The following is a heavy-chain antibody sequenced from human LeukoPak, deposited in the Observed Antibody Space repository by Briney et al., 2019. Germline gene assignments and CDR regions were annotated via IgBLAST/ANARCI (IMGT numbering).Heavy chain of an antibody. CDR3: AREWLHPRGSDAFDI. V-gene: IGHV3-33*01. J-gene: IGHJ3*02. CDR2: IWFDGSNK. CDR1: GFTFLSYG. D-gene: IGHD5-24*01. Sequence: GRSLRLFCGASGFTFLSYGMHWVRQAPGKGLEWVAIIWFDGSNKYYGDPVKGRFTISRDNSKNSLYLQMNSLRAEDTAVYYCAREWLHPRGSDAFDIWGQGTMVSVSS.